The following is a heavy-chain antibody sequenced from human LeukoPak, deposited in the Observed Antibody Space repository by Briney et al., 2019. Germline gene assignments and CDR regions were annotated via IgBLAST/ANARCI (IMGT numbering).Heavy chain of an antibody. CDR3: AKGRQHSSSWYYYYMDV. CDR1: GFTFDDYA. D-gene: IGHD6-13*01. CDR2: ISWNSGSI. V-gene: IGHV3-9*01. J-gene: IGHJ6*03. Sequence: GGSLRLSCAASGFTFDDYAMHWVRQAPGKGLEWVSGISWNSGSIGYADSVKGRFTISRDNAKNSLYLQMNSLRAEDTALYYCAKGRQHSSSWYYYYMDVWGKGTTVTVSS.